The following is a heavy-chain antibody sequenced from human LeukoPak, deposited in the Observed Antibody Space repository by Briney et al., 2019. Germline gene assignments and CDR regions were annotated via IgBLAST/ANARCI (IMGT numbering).Heavy chain of an antibody. CDR1: GGSISSGSYY. D-gene: IGHD3-10*01. Sequence: ASETLSLTCTVSGGSISSGSYYWSWIRQPAGKGLEWIGRIYTSGSTNYNPSLKSRVTISVDTSKNQFSLKLSSVTAADTAVYYCARERFGELGYWGQGTLVTVSS. CDR2: IYTSGST. CDR3: ARERFGELGY. J-gene: IGHJ4*02. V-gene: IGHV4-61*02.